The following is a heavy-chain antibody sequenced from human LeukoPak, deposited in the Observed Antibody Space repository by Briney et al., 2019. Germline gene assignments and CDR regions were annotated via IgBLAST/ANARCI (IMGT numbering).Heavy chain of an antibody. Sequence: GGSLRLSCEGSGFTFSKYAMSWVRQASGKGLEWVSAISGRGTSTYYADSVKGRFTISRDNSVNMLYLQMNSLRAEDTAIYYCAKEIFSVTMRIEVQGAFDIWGQGTMVSVSS. V-gene: IGHV3-23*01. CDR2: ISGRGTST. J-gene: IGHJ3*02. CDR1: GFTFSKYA. CDR3: AKEIFSVTMRIEVQGAFDI. D-gene: IGHD3-22*01.